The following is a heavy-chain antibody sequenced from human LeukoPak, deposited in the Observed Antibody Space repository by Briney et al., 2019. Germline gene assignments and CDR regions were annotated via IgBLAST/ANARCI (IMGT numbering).Heavy chain of an antibody. CDR2: IYRGDSDT. J-gene: IGHJ4*02. Sequence: GESLKISCKGSGYSFTSYWIGWVRQMPGKGLEWMVIIYRGDSDTRYSPSFQRQVTISADKSISTAYLQWSSLKASDTAMYYCARENTGAGGNSNFDYWGQGTLVTVSS. CDR3: ARENTGAGGNSNFDY. V-gene: IGHV5-51*01. CDR1: GYSFTSYW. D-gene: IGHD4-23*01.